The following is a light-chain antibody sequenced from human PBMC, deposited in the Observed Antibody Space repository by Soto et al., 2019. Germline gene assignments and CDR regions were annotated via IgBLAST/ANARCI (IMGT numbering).Light chain of an antibody. CDR1: QSVSSSY. CDR2: GAS. Sequence: EIVLTQSPGTLSLSPGERATLSCRASQSVSSSYLAWYQQKPGQAPRLLIYGASSRATGIPDRFSGSGSGTDLTLTISRLEREDFAVYYCQKYGSSRWTFGQGTKVEIK. J-gene: IGKJ1*01. CDR3: QKYGSSRWT. V-gene: IGKV3-20*01.